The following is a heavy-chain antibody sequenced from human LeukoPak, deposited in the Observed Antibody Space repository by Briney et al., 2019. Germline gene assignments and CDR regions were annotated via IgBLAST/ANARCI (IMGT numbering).Heavy chain of an antibody. V-gene: IGHV1-18*01. J-gene: IGHJ6*02. CDR1: GYTFTSYG. CDR2: ISAYNGNT. Sequence: ASVNVSCKASGYTFTSYGISWVRQAPGQGLEWMGWISAYNGNTNYAQKLQGRVTMTTDTSTSTAYMELRSLRSDDTAVYYCAREGTYYDILTGYHLWLNYYYYGMDVWGQGTTVTVSS. CDR3: AREGTYYDILTGYHLWLNYYYYGMDV. D-gene: IGHD3-9*01.